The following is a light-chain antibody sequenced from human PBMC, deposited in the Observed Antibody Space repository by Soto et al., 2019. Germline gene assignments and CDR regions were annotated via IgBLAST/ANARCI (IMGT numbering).Light chain of an antibody. CDR3: QQSYITPWT. J-gene: IGKJ1*01. Sequence: DIQMTQSPSSLSASVGDRVTITCRASQRVNNYLNWYQLKPGKAPNLLIYAASSLQIGVPSRFGGSASGKNFTLAIRGLQPEDFATYYCQQSYITPWTFGQGTKVDIK. CDR1: QRVNNY. CDR2: AAS. V-gene: IGKV1-39*01.